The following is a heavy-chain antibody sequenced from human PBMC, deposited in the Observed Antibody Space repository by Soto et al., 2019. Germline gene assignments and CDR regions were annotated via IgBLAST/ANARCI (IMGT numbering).Heavy chain of an antibody. CDR2: INAGNGNT. Sequence: GASVKVSCKASGYTFTSYAMHWVRQAPGQRLEWMGWINAGNGNTKYSQKFQGRVTITGDTSASTAYMELSSLRSEDTAVYYCARDDDYYDSSGINWFDPWGQGILVTVSS. D-gene: IGHD3-22*01. V-gene: IGHV1-3*01. CDR3: ARDDDYYDSSGINWFDP. J-gene: IGHJ5*02. CDR1: GYTFTSYA.